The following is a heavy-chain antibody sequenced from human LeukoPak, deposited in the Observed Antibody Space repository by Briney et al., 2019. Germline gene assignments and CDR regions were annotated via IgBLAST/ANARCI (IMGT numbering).Heavy chain of an antibody. J-gene: IGHJ4*02. V-gene: IGHV3-7*01. CDR3: SSQPAVIDLDF. CDR1: GFSFCSYW. CDR2: IKPDGSGK. Sequence: PGGSLRLSCAASGFSFCSYWMTWVRQVPGKGLEWVANIKPDGSGKHYVDSVKGRFTISKDNATSSLYLQMDSLRVEDTGVYYCSSQPAVIDLDFWGQGALVTVSS. D-gene: IGHD2/OR15-2a*01.